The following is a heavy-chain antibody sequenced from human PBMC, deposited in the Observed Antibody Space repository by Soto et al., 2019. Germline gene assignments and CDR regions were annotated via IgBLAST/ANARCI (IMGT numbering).Heavy chain of an antibody. CDR2: IYSGGYT. D-gene: IGHD3-10*01. CDR3: GTGRGGGGY. Sequence: EVQLVESGGGLIQPGGSLRLSCAVSGFTVSNNYMSWVRQAPGKGLEGVSVIYSGGYTAYGDSVKGRFTISRDNSKNKLNLQMNSQGAGAPGVYCWGTGRGGGGYWGQGTLVTVSS. CDR1: GFTVSNNY. J-gene: IGHJ4*02. V-gene: IGHV3-53*01.